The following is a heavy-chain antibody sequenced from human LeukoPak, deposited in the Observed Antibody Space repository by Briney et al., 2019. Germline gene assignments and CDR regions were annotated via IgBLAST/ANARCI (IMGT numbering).Heavy chain of an antibody. V-gene: IGHV1-8*01. CDR3: ARMGFHYDILAGYYTAPYDY. CDR2: MNPNSGNT. CDR1: GYTFTSYD. J-gene: IGHJ4*02. D-gene: IGHD3-9*01. Sequence: GASVKVSCKASGYTFTSYDINWVRQATGQGLEWMGWMNPNSGNTGYAQKFQGRVTMTRNTSISTAYMELSSLSSEDTAVYYCARMGFHYDILAGYYTAPYDYWGQGTLVTVSS.